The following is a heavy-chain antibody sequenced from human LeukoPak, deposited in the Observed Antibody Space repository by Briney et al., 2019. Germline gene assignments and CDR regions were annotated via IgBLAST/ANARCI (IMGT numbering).Heavy chain of an antibody. CDR3: AASSAGPNWFDP. CDR1: GFTFSGYW. V-gene: IGHV3-74*01. Sequence: GGSLRLSCAASGFTFSGYWTHWVRQAPGKGLVWVSRINSDGSSITYADSVKGRFTISRDNAKNTLYLQMNSLRAEDTAVYYCAASSAGPNWFDPWGQGTLVTVSS. J-gene: IGHJ5*02. D-gene: IGHD6-25*01. CDR2: INSDGSSI.